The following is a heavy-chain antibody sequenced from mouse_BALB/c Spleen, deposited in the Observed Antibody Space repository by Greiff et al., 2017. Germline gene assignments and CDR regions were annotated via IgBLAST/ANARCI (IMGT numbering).Heavy chain of an antibody. CDR1: GFNITDTY. CDR2: IDPANGNT. J-gene: IGHJ3*01. CDR3: ARETDTWFAY. D-gene: IGHD4-1*01. Sequence: VQLQQSGAELVKPGASVKLSCTASGFNITDTYMHWVKQRPEQGLEWIGRIDPANGNTKYDPKFQGKATITADTSSNTAYLQLSSLTSEDTAVYYCARETDTWFAYWGQGTLVTVSA. V-gene: IGHV14-3*02.